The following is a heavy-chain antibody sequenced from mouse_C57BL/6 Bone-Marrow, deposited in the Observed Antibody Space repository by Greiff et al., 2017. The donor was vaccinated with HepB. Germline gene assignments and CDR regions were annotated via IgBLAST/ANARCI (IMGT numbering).Heavy chain of an antibody. Sequence: EVKVVESGGDLVKPGGSLKLSCAASGFTFSSYGMSWVRQTPDKRLEWVATISSGGSYTYYPDSVKGRFTISRDNAKNTLYLQMSSLKSEDTAMYYCATSNYYAMDYWGQGTSVTVSS. CDR2: ISSGGSYT. V-gene: IGHV5-6*01. J-gene: IGHJ4*01. CDR3: ATSNYYAMDY. CDR1: GFTFSSYG. D-gene: IGHD2-5*01.